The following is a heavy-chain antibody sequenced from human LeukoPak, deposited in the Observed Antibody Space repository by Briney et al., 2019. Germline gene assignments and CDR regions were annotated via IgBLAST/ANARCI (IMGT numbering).Heavy chain of an antibody. J-gene: IGHJ4*02. Sequence: GASVKVSCKAFGYTFKNYGINWVRQAPGQGLEWMGWINAYNGNTNYSRKFQDRVSMTTDTSTTTASLELRSLRSDDTVIYYCMRVPELPEFWGQGTLVTVSS. CDR1: GYTFKNYG. CDR2: INAYNGNT. D-gene: IGHD1-1*01. V-gene: IGHV1-18*01. CDR3: MRVPELPEF.